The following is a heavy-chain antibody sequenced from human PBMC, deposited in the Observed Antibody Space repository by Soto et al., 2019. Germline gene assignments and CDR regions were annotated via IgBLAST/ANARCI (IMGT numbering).Heavy chain of an antibody. Sequence: EVQLLESGGGLVQPGGSLRLSCAASGFTFSSYAMSWVRQAPGKGLEWVSAITAGGGSTYYADSVKGRFTISRDNSTNTLFLQMHSLRAEDTAVYYCAKDMARYCSGGDCYRGSDYWGQGTLVTVSS. J-gene: IGHJ4*02. V-gene: IGHV3-23*01. CDR2: ITAGGGST. CDR1: GFTFSSYA. D-gene: IGHD2-15*01. CDR3: AKDMARYCSGGDCYRGSDY.